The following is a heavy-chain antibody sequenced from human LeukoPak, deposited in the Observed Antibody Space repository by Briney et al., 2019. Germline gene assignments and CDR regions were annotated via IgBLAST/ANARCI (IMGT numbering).Heavy chain of an antibody. CDR1: GFTFSNYA. Sequence: GGSLRLSCAPSGFTFSNYAMTWVRQAPGKGLEWVSTITGSGDSTFYADSVKGRFTISRDNSRNTLYLQMSSLRAEDTAAYHCAKDRLTTVTLEDWGQGTLVTVSS. CDR2: ITGSGDST. CDR3: AKDRLTTVTLED. D-gene: IGHD4-11*01. J-gene: IGHJ4*02. V-gene: IGHV3-23*01.